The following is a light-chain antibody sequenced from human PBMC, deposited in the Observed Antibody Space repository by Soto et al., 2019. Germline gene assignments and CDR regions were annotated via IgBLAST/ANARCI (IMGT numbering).Light chain of an antibody. Sequence: QSVLTQPPSVSAAPGQKVTISCSGSSSNIGNNYVSWYQQLPGTAPKLLIYDNNRRPSGIPDRFSGSKSGTSATLGITGLQTGDEADYFCETGDSSLSAVLFGGGTKLTVL. CDR3: ETGDSSLSAVL. J-gene: IGLJ2*01. V-gene: IGLV1-51*01. CDR1: SSNIGNNY. CDR2: DNN.